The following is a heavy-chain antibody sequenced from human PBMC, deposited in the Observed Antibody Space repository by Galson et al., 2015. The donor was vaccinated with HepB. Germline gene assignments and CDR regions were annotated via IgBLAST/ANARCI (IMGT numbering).Heavy chain of an antibody. D-gene: IGHD7-27*01. CDR2: TYYRSKWYN. CDR1: GDSVASNSAA. J-gene: IGHJ3*02. Sequence: CAISGDSVASNSAAWNWIRQSPSRGLEWLVRTYYRSKWYNDYAVSVNSRITINPDTSKNQFSLQLDYVTPEDTAVYYCAREANWGSSGAFDIWGQGTMVTVSS. V-gene: IGHV6-1*01. CDR3: AREANWGSSGAFDI.